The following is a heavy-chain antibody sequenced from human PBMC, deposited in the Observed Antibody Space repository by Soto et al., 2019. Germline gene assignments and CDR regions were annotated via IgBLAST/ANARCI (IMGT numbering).Heavy chain of an antibody. D-gene: IGHD2-2*01. J-gene: IGHJ4*02. Sequence: EVQLLESGGGLVQPGGSLRLSRAASGFLFSNYAMSWVRQAPGKGLEWFSAITESGGDTYHADSVKGRFTISRDNSKSTLYLQMSSLRVEDTAVYFCAKGSRSSRPYYFDYWSQGTLVTVSS. V-gene: IGHV3-23*01. CDR1: GFLFSNYA. CDR3: AKGSRSSRPYYFDY. CDR2: ITESGGDT.